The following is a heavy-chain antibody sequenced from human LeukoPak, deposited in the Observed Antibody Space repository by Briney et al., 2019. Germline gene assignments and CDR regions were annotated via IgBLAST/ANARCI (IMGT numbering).Heavy chain of an antibody. CDR1: GFTFSSYS. Sequence: GGSLRLSCAASGFTFSSYSMNWVRQAQGKGLEWGSSIIISSSYIYYADSVNGRYTISRDNAKNSLYLQMNSLRAEDTAVYYCARDLSWLGYDSSGYYSDAFDIWGQGTMVTVSS. J-gene: IGHJ3*02. V-gene: IGHV3-21*01. D-gene: IGHD3-22*01. CDR2: IIISSSYI. CDR3: ARDLSWLGYDSSGYYSDAFDI.